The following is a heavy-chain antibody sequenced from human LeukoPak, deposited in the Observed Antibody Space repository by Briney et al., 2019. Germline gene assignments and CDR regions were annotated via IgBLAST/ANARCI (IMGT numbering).Heavy chain of an antibody. CDR2: IYYSGST. V-gene: IGHV4-59*01. D-gene: IGHD3-10*01. Sequence: SETLSLTCTVSGGSISSYYWRWIRQPPGKGLEWIGYIYYSGSTKYNPSLKSRVTISVDTSKNQFSLKLSSVTAADTAVYYCARDPTSAGDYYYYYGMDVWGQGTTVTVSS. CDR1: GGSISSYY. CDR3: ARDPTSAGDYYYYYGMDV. J-gene: IGHJ6*02.